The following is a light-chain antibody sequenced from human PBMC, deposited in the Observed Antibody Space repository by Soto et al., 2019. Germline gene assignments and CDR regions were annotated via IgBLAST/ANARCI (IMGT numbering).Light chain of an antibody. CDR1: QSVSSN. CDR2: GAS. J-gene: IGKJ4*02. CDR3: QQYNHWPPRT. Sequence: EIVMTQSPATLSVSPGERATLSCRASQSVSSNLAWYQQKPGQAPRLLIYGASTRATGISAMFSGSGSGTEFTLTISSLQSEDLTVSSRQQYNHWPPRTFGGGTTVEIK. V-gene: IGKV3-15*01.